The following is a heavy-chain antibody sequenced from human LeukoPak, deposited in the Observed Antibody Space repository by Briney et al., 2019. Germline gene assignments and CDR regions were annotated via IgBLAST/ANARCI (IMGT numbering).Heavy chain of an antibody. CDR3: ARQGYDSSGNALDY. Sequence: PSQTPSLTCTLSGGSTSRSSYYWGWIRPPPRKGLEWIGSIYYSGSTYSNPSLKSRVTISVDTSKNQFSLKLSSVTAADTAAYDCARQGYDSSGNALDYWGQGTLVTVSS. J-gene: IGHJ4*02. D-gene: IGHD3-22*01. V-gene: IGHV4-39*01. CDR2: IYYSGST. CDR1: GGSTSRSSYY.